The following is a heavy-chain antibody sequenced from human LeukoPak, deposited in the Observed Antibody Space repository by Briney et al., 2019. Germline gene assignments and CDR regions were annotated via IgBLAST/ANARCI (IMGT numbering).Heavy chain of an antibody. CDR3: ARGIGPSVEMATLGY. CDR1: GFTFSSYA. CDR2: ISYDGSNK. D-gene: IGHD5-24*01. V-gene: IGHV3-30-3*01. J-gene: IGHJ4*02. Sequence: GRSLRLSCAASGFTFSSYAMHWVRQAPGKGLEWVAVISYDGSNKYYADSVKGRFTISRDNSKNTLYLQMNSLRAEDTAVYYRARGIGPSVEMATLGYWGQGTLGTVSS.